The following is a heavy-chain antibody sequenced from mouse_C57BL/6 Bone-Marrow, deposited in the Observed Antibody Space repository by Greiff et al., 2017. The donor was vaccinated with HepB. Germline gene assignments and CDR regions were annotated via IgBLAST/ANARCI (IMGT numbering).Heavy chain of an antibody. CDR1: GFSFNTYA. D-gene: IGHD2-4*01. CDR2: IRSKSNNYAT. CDR3: VRHESSYDYEDYYAMYY. J-gene: IGHJ4*01. Sequence: EVKLVESGGGLVQPKGSLKLSCAASGFSFNTYAMNWVRQAPGKGLEWVARIRSKSNNYATYYADSVKDRFTISRDDSESMLYLQMNNLKTEDTAMYYCVRHESSYDYEDYYAMYYWCQGTSVTVSS. V-gene: IGHV10-1*01.